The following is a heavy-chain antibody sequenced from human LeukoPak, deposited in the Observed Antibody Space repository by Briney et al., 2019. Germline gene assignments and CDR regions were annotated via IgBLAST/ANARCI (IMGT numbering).Heavy chain of an antibody. Sequence: ASVKASCKASGYTFTGYYMHWVRQAPGQGLEWMGWINPNSGGTNYAQKFQGRVTMTRDTSISTAYMELSRLRSDDTAVYYCARDRVVVGATTGFDYWGQGTLVTVSS. CDR1: GYTFTGYY. J-gene: IGHJ4*02. V-gene: IGHV1-2*02. CDR2: INPNSGGT. D-gene: IGHD1-26*01. CDR3: ARDRVVVGATTGFDY.